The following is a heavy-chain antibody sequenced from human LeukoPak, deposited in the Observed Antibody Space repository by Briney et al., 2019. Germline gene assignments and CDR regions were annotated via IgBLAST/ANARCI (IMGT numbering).Heavy chain of an antibody. V-gene: IGHV3-23*01. CDR2: ISGSGGST. D-gene: IGHD2-8*01. CDR1: GFTFSSYA. J-gene: IGHJ4*02. Sequence: GWSLRLSCAASGFTFSSYAMSWVRQAPGKGLEWVSAISGSGGSTYYADSVKGRFTISRDNSKNTLYLQMNSLRAEDTAVYYCAAPECTNGVCQYYFDYWGQGTLVTVSS. CDR3: AAPECTNGVCQYYFDY.